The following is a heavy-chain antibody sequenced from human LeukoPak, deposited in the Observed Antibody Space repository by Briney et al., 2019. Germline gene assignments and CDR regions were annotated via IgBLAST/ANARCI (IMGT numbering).Heavy chain of an antibody. D-gene: IGHD1/OR15-1a*01. Sequence: ASVKVSCKASGGTFSSYAISWVRQAPGQGLEWMGGIIPIFGTANYAQKFQGRVTITADESTSTAYMELSSLRSEDTAVYYCARSPDWNRSPATRYYYYYMDVWGKGTTVTISS. V-gene: IGHV1-69*13. J-gene: IGHJ6*03. CDR3: ARSPDWNRSPATRYYYYYMDV. CDR1: GGTFSSYA. CDR2: IIPIFGTA.